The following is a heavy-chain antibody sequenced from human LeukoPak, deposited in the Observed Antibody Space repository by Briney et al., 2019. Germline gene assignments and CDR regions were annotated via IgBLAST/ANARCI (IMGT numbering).Heavy chain of an antibody. Sequence: GGSLRLSCAASGFTFSSYAMSWVRQAPGKGMEWVSAISGSGGSTYYADSVKGRFTISRDNSKNTLYLQMNSLRAEDTAVYYCARDEYSSRRQNPYDYWGQGTLVTVSS. D-gene: IGHD6-13*01. CDR2: ISGSGGST. J-gene: IGHJ4*02. CDR3: ARDEYSSRRQNPYDY. V-gene: IGHV3-23*01. CDR1: GFTFSSYA.